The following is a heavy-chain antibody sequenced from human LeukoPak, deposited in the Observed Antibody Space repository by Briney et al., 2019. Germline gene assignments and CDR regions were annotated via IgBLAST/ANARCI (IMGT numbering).Heavy chain of an antibody. V-gene: IGHV3-48*04. CDR1: GFTFSSYS. Sequence: GGSLRLSCAASGFTFSSYSMNWVRQAPGKGLEEVSYISQSSDRIYHADSVKGRFTISRDNAKNSLYLQMDSLRVEDTAVYYCARDLLNDEGSSYFFDQWGQGTLVTVAS. J-gene: IGHJ4*02. D-gene: IGHD2-2*01. CDR3: ARDLLNDEGSSYFFDQ. CDR2: ISQSSDRI.